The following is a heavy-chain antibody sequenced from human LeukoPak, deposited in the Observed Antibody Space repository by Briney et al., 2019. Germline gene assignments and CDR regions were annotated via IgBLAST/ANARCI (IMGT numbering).Heavy chain of an antibody. CDR2: TYYRSKRYN. V-gene: IGHV6-1*01. CDR3: VRDRWFGELDV. Sequence: PSQTLSLTCAISGDSVSSNSAAWNWFRQSPSRGLEWLGRTYYRSKRYNDYAVTVKSRIIINPDTSKNQFSLQLNSVTPEDTAVYYCVRDRWFGELDVWGQGTTVTVSS. J-gene: IGHJ6*02. CDR1: GDSVSSNSAA. D-gene: IGHD3-10*01.